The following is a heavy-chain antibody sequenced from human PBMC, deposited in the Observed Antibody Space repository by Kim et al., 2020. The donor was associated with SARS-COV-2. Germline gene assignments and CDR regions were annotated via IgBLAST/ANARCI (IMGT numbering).Heavy chain of an antibody. CDR3: ARDRCSSTSCYTGYSYGMDV. V-gene: IGHV3-11*06. D-gene: IGHD2-2*02. J-gene: IGHJ6*02. CDR1: GFTFSDYY. Sequence: GGSLRLSCAASGFTFSDYYMSWIRQAPGKGLEWVSYISSSSSYTNYADSVKGRFTISRDNAKNSLYLQMNSLRAEDTAVYYCARDRCSSTSCYTGYSYGMDVWGQGTTVTVSS. CDR2: ISSSSSYT.